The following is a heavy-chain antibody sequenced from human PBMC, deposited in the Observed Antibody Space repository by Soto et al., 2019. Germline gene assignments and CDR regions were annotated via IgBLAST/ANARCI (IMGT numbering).Heavy chain of an antibody. CDR3: ARRMTLVG. V-gene: IGHV5-10-1*01. Sequence: GESLKISCQGSGDSFATYWINWVRQMPGKGLERMGRIDPDDSHTNYSPSLQGHVTISVDKSINTAYLHWNSLKASDNAMYSCARRMTLVGWGQGTRVTVSS. J-gene: IGHJ4*02. CDR1: GDSFATYW. CDR2: IDPDDSHT. D-gene: IGHD2-15*01.